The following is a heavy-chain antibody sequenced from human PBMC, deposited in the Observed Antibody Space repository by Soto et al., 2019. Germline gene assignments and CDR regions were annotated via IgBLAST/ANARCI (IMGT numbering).Heavy chain of an antibody. J-gene: IGHJ5*02. CDR1: GGSISSYY. V-gene: IGHV4-4*07. CDR2: IYTSGST. CDR3: ARDGQAAAEGNWFDP. Sequence: SETLSLTCTVSGGSISSYYWSWIRQPAGKGLEWIGRIYTSGSTNYNPSLKSRVTMSVDTSKNQFSLKLSSVTAADTAGYYCARDGQAAAEGNWFDPWGQGTLVTVSS. D-gene: IGHD6-13*01.